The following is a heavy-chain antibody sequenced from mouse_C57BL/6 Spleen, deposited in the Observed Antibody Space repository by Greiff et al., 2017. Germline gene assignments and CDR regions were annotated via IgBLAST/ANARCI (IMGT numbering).Heavy chain of an antibody. CDR2: IDPSDSET. V-gene: IGHV1-52*01. CDR3: ARGDYLYAMDY. D-gene: IGHD5-5*01. Sequence: QVQLQQPGAELVRPGSSVKLSCKASGYTFTSYWMHWVKQRPIQGLEWIGNIDPSDSETHYNQKFKDKATLTVDKSSSTAYMQLSSLTSEDSAVDYCARGDYLYAMDYWGQGTSVTVSA. J-gene: IGHJ4*01. CDR1: GYTFTSYW.